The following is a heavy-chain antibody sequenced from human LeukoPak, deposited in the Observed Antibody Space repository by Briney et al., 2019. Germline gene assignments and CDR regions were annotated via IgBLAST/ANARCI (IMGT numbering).Heavy chain of an antibody. CDR3: AKDPGLVSAAGTDY. CDR2: ISGSGIST. CDR1: GFTFSSYA. V-gene: IGHV3-23*01. J-gene: IGHJ4*02. Sequence: GGSLRLSCAASGFTFSSYAMSWVRQAPGKGLEWVSTISGSGISTYYADSVKGRFTISRDNSKNTLYVQMNSLRAEDTAVYYCAKDPGLVSAAGTDYWGQGTLVTVSS. D-gene: IGHD6-13*01.